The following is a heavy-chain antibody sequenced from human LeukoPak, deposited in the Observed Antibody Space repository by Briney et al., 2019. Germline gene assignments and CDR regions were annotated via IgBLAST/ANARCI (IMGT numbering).Heavy chain of an antibody. D-gene: IGHD2-8*02. CDR3: ATYRQVLLPFES. CDR1: GFTFSTFA. V-gene: IGHV3-23*01. Sequence: GSLRLSCAASGFTFSTFAMIWVRQPPGKGLECVSSIFPSGGEIHYADSVRGRFTISRDNSKSTLSLQMNSLRAEDTAIYYCATYRQVLLPFESWGQGTLVTVSS. J-gene: IGHJ4*02. CDR2: IFPSGGEI.